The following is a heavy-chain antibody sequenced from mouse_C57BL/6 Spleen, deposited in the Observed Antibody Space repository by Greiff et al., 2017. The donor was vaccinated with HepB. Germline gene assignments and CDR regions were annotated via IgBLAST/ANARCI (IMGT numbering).Heavy chain of an antibody. Sequence: EVQLLESGGDLVKPGGSLKLSCAASGFTFSSYGMSWVRQTPDKRLEWVATISSGGSYTYYPDSVKGRFTISRDNAKNTLYLQMSSLKSEDTAMYCCASRPGFAYWGQGTLVTVSA. J-gene: IGHJ3*01. CDR2: ISSGGSYT. CDR3: ASRPGFAY. V-gene: IGHV5-6*01. CDR1: GFTFSSYG.